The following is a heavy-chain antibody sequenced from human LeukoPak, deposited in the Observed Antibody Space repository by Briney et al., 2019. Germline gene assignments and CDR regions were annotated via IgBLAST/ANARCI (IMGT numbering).Heavy chain of an antibody. Sequence: SETLSLTCCVSGGTLNSFYWSWIRQPPGKGLEYIGYVYYTGSTKYKPSLRSRVTMSADTSKNQFSLKLNSVAAADTAVYYCARWNAVITSLDYWGQGILVAVSS. J-gene: IGHJ4*02. CDR3: ARWNAVITSLDY. CDR2: VYYTGST. D-gene: IGHD4-23*01. CDR1: GGTLNSFY. V-gene: IGHV4-59*08.